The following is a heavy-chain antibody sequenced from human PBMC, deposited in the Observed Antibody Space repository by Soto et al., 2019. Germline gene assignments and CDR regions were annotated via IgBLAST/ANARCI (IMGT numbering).Heavy chain of an antibody. Sequence: SETLSITCTVSGGSISSYYWSWIRQPPGKGLEWIGYIYYSGSTNYNPSLKSRVTISVDTSKNQFSLKLSSVTAADTAVYYCARQLNWFDPWGQGTLVTVSS. CDR2: IYYSGST. V-gene: IGHV4-59*08. CDR1: GGSISSYY. CDR3: ARQLNWFDP. J-gene: IGHJ5*02.